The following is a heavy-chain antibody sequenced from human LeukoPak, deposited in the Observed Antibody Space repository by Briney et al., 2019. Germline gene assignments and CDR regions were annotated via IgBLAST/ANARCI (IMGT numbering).Heavy chain of an antibody. D-gene: IGHD4-23*01. CDR3: ARDDYGGNPGAFDI. CDR1: GGSISSYY. CDR2: IYYSGST. V-gene: IGHV4-59*01. Sequence: PETLSLTCTVSGGSISSYYWSWVRQPPGKGLEWIGYIYYSGSTNYNPSLKSRVTISVDTSKNQFSLKLSSVTAADTAVYYCARDDYGGNPGAFDIWGQGTMVTVSS. J-gene: IGHJ3*02.